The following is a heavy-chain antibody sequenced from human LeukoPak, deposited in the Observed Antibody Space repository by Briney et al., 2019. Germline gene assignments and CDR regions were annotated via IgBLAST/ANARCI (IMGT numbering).Heavy chain of an antibody. CDR3: AKGLGGYDDSRLGY. CDR2: IPSDGSDN. Sequence: GGSLRLSCAASVFTFSTYGFPWVRQAPGKGLEWVAFIPSDGSDNYYANSVKGRFTISRDNSKNTLYLQMNSLRSEDTAVYYCAKGLGGYDDSRLGYWGQGTLVTVSS. D-gene: IGHD5-12*01. CDR1: VFTFSTYG. J-gene: IGHJ4*02. V-gene: IGHV3-30*02.